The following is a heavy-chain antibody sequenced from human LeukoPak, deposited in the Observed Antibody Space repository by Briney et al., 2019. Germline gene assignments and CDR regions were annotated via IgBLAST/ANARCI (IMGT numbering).Heavy chain of an antibody. CDR1: GYTFTGYY. J-gene: IGHJ4*02. CDR3: ASGDTVVVPAAILDY. V-gene: IGHV1-2*02. CDR2: INPNSGGT. D-gene: IGHD2-2*01. Sequence: ASVKVSCEASGYTFTGYYMHWVRQAPGQGLEWMGWINPNSGGTNYAQKFQGRVTMTRDTSISTAYMELSRLRSDDTAVYYCASGDTVVVPAAILDYWGQGTLVTVSS.